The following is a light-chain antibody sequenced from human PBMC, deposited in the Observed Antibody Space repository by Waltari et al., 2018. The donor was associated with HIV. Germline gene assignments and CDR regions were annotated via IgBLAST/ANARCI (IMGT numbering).Light chain of an antibody. J-gene: IGLJ3*02. Sequence: SSDLSQDPAVSVALGQTVRITCQGDSLRNYYASWYQQKPGQAPILFIFGKNKRPSGIPDRFSGSNSGNTASLTITGAQAEDEADYYCNSRDSSDNHVFGGGTKVTV. CDR2: GKN. CDR1: SLRNYY. V-gene: IGLV3-19*01. CDR3: NSRDSSDNHV.